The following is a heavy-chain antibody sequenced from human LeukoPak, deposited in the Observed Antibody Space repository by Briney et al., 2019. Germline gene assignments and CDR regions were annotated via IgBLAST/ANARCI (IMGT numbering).Heavy chain of an antibody. CDR2: ISSSGSTI. CDR3: ARVYSSGWIY. V-gene: IGHV3-48*03. J-gene: IGHJ4*02. D-gene: IGHD6-19*01. Sequence: GGSLRLSCAASGFIFSAYEMNWVRQAPGKGLEWVSYISSSGSTIYYADSVKGRFTISRDNAKKSLYLQMNSLRAEDTAVYYCARVYSSGWIYWGQGALVTVSS. CDR1: GFIFSAYE.